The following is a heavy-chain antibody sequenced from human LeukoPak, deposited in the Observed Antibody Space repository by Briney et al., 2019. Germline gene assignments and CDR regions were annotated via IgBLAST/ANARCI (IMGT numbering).Heavy chain of an antibody. Sequence: PSETLSLTCAVYGGSFSGYYWSWIRQPPGKGLEWIGEINHSGSTNYNPSLKSRVTISVDTSKNQFSLKLSSVTAADTAVYYCARGRGYQLNLGRVWYFDLWGRGTLVTVSS. V-gene: IGHV4-34*01. CDR1: GGSFSGYY. CDR2: INHSGST. J-gene: IGHJ2*01. D-gene: IGHD2-2*01. CDR3: ARGRGYQLNLGRVWYFDL.